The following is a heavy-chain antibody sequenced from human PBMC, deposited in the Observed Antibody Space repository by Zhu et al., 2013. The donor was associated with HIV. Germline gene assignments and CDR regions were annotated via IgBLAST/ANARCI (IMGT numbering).Heavy chain of an antibody. J-gene: IGHJ6*02. V-gene: IGHV1-69*02. Sequence: QVQLVQSGAEVKKPGSSVKVSCKASGGTFSSYTISWVRQAPGQGLEWMGRIIPILGIANYAQKFQGRVTITADKSTSTAYMELSSLRSEDTAVYYCARSGRGLSGSYHVPYYYYGMDVWGQGTTVTVSS. CDR2: IIPILGIA. CDR1: GGTFSSYT. CDR3: ARSGRGLSGSYHVPYYYYGMDV. D-gene: IGHD1-26*01.